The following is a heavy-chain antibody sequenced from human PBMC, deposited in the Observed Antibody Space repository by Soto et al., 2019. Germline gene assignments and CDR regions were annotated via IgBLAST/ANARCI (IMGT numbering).Heavy chain of an antibody. D-gene: IGHD5-12*01. Sequence: QVQVVQSGAEVKKPGASVKVSCKASGYTFTNYYMHWVRQAPGQGLEWIGRIIPSGGSTHYAQKFQDRVIMTRDTSTTTVYMELNSLTSEDSAIYYCARGGPELATIGSFDYWGQGTLVTVSS. V-gene: IGHV1-46*01. J-gene: IGHJ4*02. CDR3: ARGGPELATIGSFDY. CDR2: IIPSGGST. CDR1: GYTFTNYY.